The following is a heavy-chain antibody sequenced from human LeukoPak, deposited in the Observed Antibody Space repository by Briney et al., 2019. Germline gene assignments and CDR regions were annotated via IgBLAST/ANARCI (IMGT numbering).Heavy chain of an antibody. D-gene: IGHD3-22*01. CDR1: GFTFSSYG. V-gene: IGHV3-30*02. J-gene: IGHJ5*02. CDR3: AKGRTLYDSSGYDPWFDP. CDR2: IRYDGSNK. Sequence: PGGSLRLSCAASGFTFSSYGIHWVRQAPGKGLEWVAFIRYDGSNKYYADSVKGRFTISRDNSKNTLYLQMNSLRAEDTAVYYCAKGRTLYDSSGYDPWFDPWGQGTLVTVSS.